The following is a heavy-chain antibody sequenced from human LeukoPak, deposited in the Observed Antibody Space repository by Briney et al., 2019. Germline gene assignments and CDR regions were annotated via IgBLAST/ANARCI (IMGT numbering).Heavy chain of an antibody. V-gene: IGHV3-30*03. D-gene: IGHD5-18*01. CDR2: ISHEGSYQ. Sequence: GGSLRLSCAASGLSFGSYGMHWVRQAPGKGRGWVAVISHEGSYQNYADSVKGRFTVSRENSKNMVFLQMNSLRPEDTAVYYCARGGYSYGSSYFDYWGQGTLVTVSS. CDR1: GLSFGSYG. CDR3: ARGGYSYGSSYFDY. J-gene: IGHJ4*02.